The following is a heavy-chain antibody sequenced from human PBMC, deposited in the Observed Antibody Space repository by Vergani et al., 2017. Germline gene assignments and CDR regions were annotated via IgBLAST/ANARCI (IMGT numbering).Heavy chain of an antibody. J-gene: IGHJ6*02. CDR1: GFTFSDYY. CDR2: ISYDGSNK. CDR3: AKDPQLLWFGELPLYGMDV. V-gene: IGHV3-30*18. D-gene: IGHD3-10*01. Sequence: QVQLVESGGGLVKPGGSLRLSCAASGFTFSDYYMSWIRQAPGKGLEWVAVISYDGSNKYYADSVKGRFTISRDNSKNTLYLQMNSLRAEDTAVYYCAKDPQLLWFGELPLYGMDVWGQGTTVTVSS.